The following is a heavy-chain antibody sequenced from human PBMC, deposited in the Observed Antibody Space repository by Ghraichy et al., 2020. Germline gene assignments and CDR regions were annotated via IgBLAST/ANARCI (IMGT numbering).Heavy chain of an antibody. CDR2: VYYSGAT. CDR3: ARREVGVTYDYYAMDV. D-gene: IGHD1-26*01. CDR1: GGSINSRDYF. Sequence: SETLSLTCTVSGGSINSRDYFWVWIRQPPGRGLDWIGNVYYSGATAYNPSLKSRVSISVETSKQQFSLSLISMTAADTAVYYCARREVGVTYDYYAMDVWGQGTTVTVSS. V-gene: IGHV4-39*01. J-gene: IGHJ6*02.